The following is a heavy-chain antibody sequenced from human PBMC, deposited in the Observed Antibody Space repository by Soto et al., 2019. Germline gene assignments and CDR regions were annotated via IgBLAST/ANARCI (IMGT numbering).Heavy chain of an antibody. D-gene: IGHD3-10*01. CDR2: ISGNSGTL. J-gene: IGHJ3*02. Sequence: PGGSLRLSCAASGFTFSSYAMSWVRQAPGGGLEWVSAISGNSGTLVYADSVKGRFTISRDNSKNTLYLQMDSLGAEDTALYYCAKRGRGVRDAFDIWGQGTMVTVSS. CDR1: GFTFSSYA. CDR3: AKRGRGVRDAFDI. V-gene: IGHV3-23*01.